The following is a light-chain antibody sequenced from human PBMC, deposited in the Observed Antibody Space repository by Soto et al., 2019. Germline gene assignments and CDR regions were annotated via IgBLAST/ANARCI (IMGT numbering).Light chain of an antibody. J-gene: IGKJ1*01. CDR1: QSVSSS. V-gene: IGKV3-15*01. CDR2: GSS. Sequence: EILMTQSPATLSVFPGERVTLSCRASQSVSSSLAWYQQKPGQPPRLLIYGSSTRATGIPARFSGSGSGTEFTLTISSLQSEDFAVYYCQQYNNWPRTFGQGTKVEMK. CDR3: QQYNNWPRT.